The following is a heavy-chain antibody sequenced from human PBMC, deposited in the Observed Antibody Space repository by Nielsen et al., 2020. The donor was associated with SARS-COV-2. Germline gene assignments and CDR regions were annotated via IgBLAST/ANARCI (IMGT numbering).Heavy chain of an antibody. V-gene: IGHV1-46*01. CDR3: ARDRGLFMFGGASSSPTFDY. J-gene: IGHJ4*02. CDR2: INPSGGST. D-gene: IGHD3-10*02. CDR1: GYTFTSYY. Sequence: ASVKVSCKASGYTFTSYYMHWVRQAPGQGLEWMGIINPSGGSTSYAQKFQGRVTMTRDTSTSTVYMELSSLRAEDTAVYYCARDRGLFMFGGASSSPTFDYWGQGTLVTVSS.